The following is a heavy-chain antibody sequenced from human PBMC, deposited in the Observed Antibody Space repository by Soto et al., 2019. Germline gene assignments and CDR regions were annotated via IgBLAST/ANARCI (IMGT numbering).Heavy chain of an antibody. J-gene: IGHJ4*02. D-gene: IGHD2-2*01. CDR2: IYYSGST. V-gene: IGHV4-59*08. CDR3: GSRPRGQLLQYYFDY. Sequence: PSETLSLTCTVSGGSISSYYWSWIRQPPGKGLEWIGYIYYSGSTNYNPSLKSRVTISVDTSKNQFSLKLSSVTAADTAVYYCGSRPRGQLLQYYFDYWGQGTLVTVSS. CDR1: GGSISSYY.